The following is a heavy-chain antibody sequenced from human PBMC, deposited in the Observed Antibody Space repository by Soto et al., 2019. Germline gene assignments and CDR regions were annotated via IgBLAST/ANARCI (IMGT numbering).Heavy chain of an antibody. CDR3: VRTSLVVAAATREDY. J-gene: IGHJ4*02. V-gene: IGHV3-74*01. CDR2: INSDGSST. CDR1: GFTFSSYW. Sequence: EVQLVESGGGLVQPGGSLRLSCAASGFTFSSYWMHWVRQAPGKGLVWVSRINSDGSSTSYADSVKGRFTISRDNAKNTLYLQKNSLRADDTAVYYCVRTSLVVAAATREDYWGQGTLVTVSS. D-gene: IGHD2-15*01.